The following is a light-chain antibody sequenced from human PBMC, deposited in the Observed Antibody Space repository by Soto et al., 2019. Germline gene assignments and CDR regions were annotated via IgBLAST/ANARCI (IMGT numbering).Light chain of an antibody. Sequence: IQMTQSPSAVSATVGDRATVSCRASQTIGSWLAWYQQKPGRAPKLLIFDASSLESGVPSRFSGSGSGTEFTLTISSLQPDDFTTYYCQHYNSYSGPFGQGAKVDI. CDR1: QTIGSW. J-gene: IGKJ1*01. V-gene: IGKV1-5*01. CDR2: DAS. CDR3: QHYNSYSGP.